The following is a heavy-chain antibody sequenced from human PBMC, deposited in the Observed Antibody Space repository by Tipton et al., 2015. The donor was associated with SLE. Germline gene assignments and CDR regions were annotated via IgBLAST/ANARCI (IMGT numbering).Heavy chain of an antibody. V-gene: IGHV3-30*02. CDR2: IRYDGSNK. J-gene: IGHJ4*02. Sequence: SGFTFSSYGMHWVRQAPGKGLEWVAFIRYDGSNKYYADSVKGRFTISRDNSKNTLYLQMNSLRTEDTAVYYCAKNERSTSSPDCFDYWGQGTLVTVSS. CDR3: AKNERSTSSPDCFDY. D-gene: IGHD2-2*01. CDR1: GFTFSSYG.